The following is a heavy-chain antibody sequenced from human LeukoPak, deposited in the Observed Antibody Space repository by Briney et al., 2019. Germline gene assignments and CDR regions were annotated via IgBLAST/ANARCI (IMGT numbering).Heavy chain of an antibody. V-gene: IGHV1-2*02. CDR2: INPNSGGT. J-gene: IGHJ4*02. D-gene: IGHD3-22*01. Sequence: ASVKVSCKASGYTFTGYYMHWVRQAPGQGLEWMGWINPNSGGTNYAQKFQGRVTMTRDTSISTAYMELSRLRSDDTAVYYCAREASYYDSSGYSPCDYWGQGTLATVSS. CDR1: GYTFTGYY. CDR3: AREASYYDSSGYSPCDY.